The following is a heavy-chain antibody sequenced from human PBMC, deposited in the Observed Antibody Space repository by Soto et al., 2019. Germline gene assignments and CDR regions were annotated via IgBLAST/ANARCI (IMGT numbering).Heavy chain of an antibody. J-gene: IGHJ1*01. Sequence: GGSLRLSCAASGFTFSSYWMSWVRQAPGKGLEWVANIKQDGSEKYYVDSVKGRFTISRDNAKNSLYLQMNSLRAEDTAVYYCARGAPLGAEYFQHWGQGTLVTVSS. CDR3: ARGAPLGAEYFQH. D-gene: IGHD7-27*01. V-gene: IGHV3-7*01. CDR1: GFTFSSYW. CDR2: IKQDGSEK.